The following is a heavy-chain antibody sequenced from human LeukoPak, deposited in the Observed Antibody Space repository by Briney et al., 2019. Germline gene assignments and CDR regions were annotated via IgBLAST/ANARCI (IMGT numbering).Heavy chain of an antibody. CDR2: ISSSGSTI. Sequence: GGSLRLSCAASGFTFSDYYMSWIRQAPGKGLEWVSYISSSGSTIYYADSVKGRFTISRDNAKNSLYLQMNSLRAEDTAVYYCARGHSTIFGDSLNFDYWGQGTLVTVSS. J-gene: IGHJ4*02. V-gene: IGHV3-11*01. D-gene: IGHD3-3*01. CDR1: GFTFSDYY. CDR3: ARGHSTIFGDSLNFDY.